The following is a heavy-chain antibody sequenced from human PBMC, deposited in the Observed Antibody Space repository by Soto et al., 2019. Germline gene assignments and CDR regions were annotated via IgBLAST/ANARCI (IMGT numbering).Heavy chain of an antibody. CDR2: IYYTGGT. CDR1: VGSISTYY. CDR3: ARSRGNYRIDY. J-gene: IGHJ4*02. D-gene: IGHD1-26*01. V-gene: IGHV4-59*01. Sequence: QVQLQESGPGLVKPSETLSLTCTVSVGSISTYYWSWIRQPPGKGLEWIGYIYYTGGTNCNPSLKSRVTMSVDTSKNQFSLNLNSVPTADTAVYYCARSRGNYRIDYWGQGTLVTVSS.